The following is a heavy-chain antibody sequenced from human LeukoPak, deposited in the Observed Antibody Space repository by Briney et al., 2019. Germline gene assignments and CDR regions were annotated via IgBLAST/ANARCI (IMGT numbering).Heavy chain of an antibody. CDR1: GFNFSYYA. D-gene: IGHD3-10*01. J-gene: IGHJ2*01. V-gene: IGHV3-23*01. Sequence: QTGGPLRLSCAASGFNFSYYAMSWVRQAPGKGLERVSTIGGSDGNTYYADSVKGRFTISSDNSKNTRYLQMNSLRAEDTAVYYCAKLGGSDSHYHWYFHVCGRGTLVTVSS. CDR3: AKLGGSDSHYHWYFHV. CDR2: IGGSDGNT.